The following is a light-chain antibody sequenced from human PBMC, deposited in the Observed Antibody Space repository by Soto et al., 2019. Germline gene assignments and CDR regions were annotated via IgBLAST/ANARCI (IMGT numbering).Light chain of an antibody. CDR2: GAS. V-gene: IGKV3-20*01. J-gene: IGKJ5*01. CDR1: QSVSSSY. Sequence: EIVLTQSPGTLSLSPGERATLSCRASQSVSSSYLAWYQQKPGQAPRLLIYGASSRATGIPDRFSGSGSGTDFTLTISRLEPGDFAVYYCQQFDTSPPSTFGPGTRLEIK. CDR3: QQFDTSPPST.